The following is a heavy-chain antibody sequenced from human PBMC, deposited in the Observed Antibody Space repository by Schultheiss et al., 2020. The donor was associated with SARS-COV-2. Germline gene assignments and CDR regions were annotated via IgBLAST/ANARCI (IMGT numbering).Heavy chain of an antibody. CDR2: ISWNSGSI. Sequence: GGSLRLSCAASGFTFDDYAMHWVRQAPGKGLEWVSGISWNSGSIGYADSVKGRFTISRDNAKNSLYLQMNSLRDEDTAVYYCARPYYDFWSGYYTDWFDPWGQGTLVTVSS. CDR3: ARPYYDFWSGYYTDWFDP. CDR1: GFTFDDYA. V-gene: IGHV3-9*01. J-gene: IGHJ5*02. D-gene: IGHD3-3*01.